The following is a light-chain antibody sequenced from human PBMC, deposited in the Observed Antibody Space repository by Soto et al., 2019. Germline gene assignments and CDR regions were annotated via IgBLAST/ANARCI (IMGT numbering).Light chain of an antibody. CDR2: EVT. J-gene: IGLJ1*01. V-gene: IGLV2-14*01. CDR1: SSDVGGYDY. Sequence: QSALTQPPSASGSPGQSVTISCTGTSSDVGGYDYVSWYQQHPGKAPKLMIYEVTSRPSGVSNLFSGSKSGNTASLTISGLQAEDEADYFCTSSTRDSLYVFGTGTKLTVL. CDR3: TSSTRDSLYV.